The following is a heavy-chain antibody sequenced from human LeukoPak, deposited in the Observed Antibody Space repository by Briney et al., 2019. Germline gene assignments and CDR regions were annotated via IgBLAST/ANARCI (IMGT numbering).Heavy chain of an antibody. D-gene: IGHD3-16*02. J-gene: IGHJ4*02. CDR1: GGSFSGYY. CDR2: INHSGST. V-gene: IGHV4-34*01. CDR3: ARQSRYYDYVWGSYRLGPPYYFDY. Sequence: SETLSLTCAVYGGSFSGYYWSWIRQPPGKGLEWIGEINHSGSTNYNPSLKSRVTISVDTSKNQFSLKLSSVTAADTAVYYCARQSRYYDYVWGSYRLGPPYYFDYWGQGTLVTVSS.